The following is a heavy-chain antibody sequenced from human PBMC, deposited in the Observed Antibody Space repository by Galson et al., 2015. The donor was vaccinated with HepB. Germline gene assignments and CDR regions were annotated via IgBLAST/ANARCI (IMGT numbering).Heavy chain of an antibody. D-gene: IGHD3-16*01. CDR3: ARGGNLMITLGGALDY. V-gene: IGHV3-64*01. CDR1: GFMFSDYP. J-gene: IGHJ4*02. Sequence: SLRLSCAASGFMFSDYPMHWVRQAPGQGLEFVSAVSSDGVTTHYGHSVKGRFTISRDNSKNTLYLQMGSLRADDVGVYYCARGGNLMITLGGALDYWGQGALVTVSS. CDR2: VSSDGVTT.